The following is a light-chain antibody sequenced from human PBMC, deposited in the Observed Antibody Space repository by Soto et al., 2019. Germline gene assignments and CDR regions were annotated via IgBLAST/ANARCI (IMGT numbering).Light chain of an antibody. CDR2: SSD. CDR1: GSNIGSNT. J-gene: IGLJ3*02. V-gene: IGLV1-44*01. Sequence: QSVLTQAPSASGTPGQRVTISCSGSGSNIGSNTVNWYQHLPGMAPRLLMYSSDQRPSGVPDRFSGSKSGTSASLAISGLQSGDEADYYCSSWDDSLNAVVFGGGTQLTVL. CDR3: SSWDDSLNAVV.